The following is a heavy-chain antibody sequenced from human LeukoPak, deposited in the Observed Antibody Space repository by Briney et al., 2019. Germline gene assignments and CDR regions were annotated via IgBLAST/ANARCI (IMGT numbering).Heavy chain of an antibody. Sequence: ASVKVSCKASGYTFTNYGVTWVRQAPGQGLEWMGWISAYNGNTNYAQKLQGRVTMTTDTSTTTAYMELRSLRSDDTAVYYCARDLVRGVIGFRGQGTLVTVSS. CDR1: GYTFTNYG. CDR3: ARDLVRGVIGF. D-gene: IGHD3-10*01. CDR2: ISAYNGNT. V-gene: IGHV1-18*01. J-gene: IGHJ4*02.